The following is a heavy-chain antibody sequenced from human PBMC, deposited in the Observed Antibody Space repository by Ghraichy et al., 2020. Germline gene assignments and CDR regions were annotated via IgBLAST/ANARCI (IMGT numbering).Heavy chain of an antibody. Sequence: GESLNISCSTSGFIFGDYVLSWFRQAPGKGLEWVGLIRSKGFRGPAEYAASVRGRFNISRDDSKSIAYLQMKNLQIEDTAIYYCSRLAKKPPTNLKFDVMDVWGPGTTVTVSS. CDR2: IRSKGFRGPA. CDR1: GFIFGDYV. J-gene: IGHJ6*02. CDR3: SRLAKKPPTNLKFDVMDV. V-gene: IGHV3-49*03. D-gene: IGHD4/OR15-4a*01.